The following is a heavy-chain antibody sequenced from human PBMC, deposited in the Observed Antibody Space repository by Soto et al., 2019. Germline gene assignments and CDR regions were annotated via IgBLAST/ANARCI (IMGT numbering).Heavy chain of an antibody. CDR3: ARHLNSYKSFYGMGV. CDR2: IDPSDSYT. Sequence: GESLKISCKGSGYSFTSYWISWVRQMHGKGLEWMGRIDPSDSYTNYSPAFQGHVTISAYKSISTAYLQWNRLKASDTAMYYCARHLNSYKSFYGMGVWGEGSTFTVSS. V-gene: IGHV5-10-1*01. J-gene: IGHJ6*01. D-gene: IGHD5-18*01. CDR1: GYSFTSYW.